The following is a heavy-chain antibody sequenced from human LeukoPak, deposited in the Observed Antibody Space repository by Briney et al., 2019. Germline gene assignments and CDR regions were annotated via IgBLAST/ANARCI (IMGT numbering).Heavy chain of an antibody. CDR1: GGTFSSYA. D-gene: IGHD6-6*01. Sequence: GASVKVSCKASGGTFSSYAISWVRQAPGQGLEWMGRIIPILGIANYAQKFQGRVTITADKSTSTAYMELSSLRAEDTAVYYCASGGLGNAFDIWGQGTMVTVSS. CDR2: IIPILGIA. J-gene: IGHJ3*02. V-gene: IGHV1-69*04. CDR3: ASGGLGNAFDI.